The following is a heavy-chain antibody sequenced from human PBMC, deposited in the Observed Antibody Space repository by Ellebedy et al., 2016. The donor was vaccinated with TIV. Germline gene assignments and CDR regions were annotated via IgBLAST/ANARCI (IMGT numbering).Heavy chain of an antibody. D-gene: IGHD2-21*01. CDR2: IKQDGSEK. J-gene: IGHJ4*02. CDR1: GFTFCSYW. Sequence: GESLKISCAASGFTFCSYWMAWVRQAPGKGLEWVANIKQDGSEKYYVDSVKGRFTISRDNAKNSLYLQMNSLRAEDTAVYYCASGDDWYQFDYWGQGTLVTVSS. V-gene: IGHV3-7*01. CDR3: ASGDDWYQFDY.